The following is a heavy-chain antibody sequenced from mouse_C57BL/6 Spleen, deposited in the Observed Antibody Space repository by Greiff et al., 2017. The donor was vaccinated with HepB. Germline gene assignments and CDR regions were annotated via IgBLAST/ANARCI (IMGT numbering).Heavy chain of an antibody. CDR2: ISDGGSYT. Sequence: DVMLVESGGGLVKPGGSLKLSCAASGFTFSSYAMSWVRQTPEKRLEWVATISDGGSYTYYPDNVKGRFTISRDNAKNNLYLQMSHLKSEDTAMYYCARVDRYYYAMDYWGQGTSVTVSS. V-gene: IGHV5-4*03. J-gene: IGHJ4*01. CDR3: ARVDRYYYAMDY. CDR1: GFTFSSYA.